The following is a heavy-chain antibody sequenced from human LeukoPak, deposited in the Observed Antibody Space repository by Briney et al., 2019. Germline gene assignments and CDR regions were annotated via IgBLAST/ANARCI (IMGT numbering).Heavy chain of an antibody. D-gene: IGHD5-12*01. J-gene: IGHJ4*02. CDR2: ISYDGSNK. CDR1: GFTLSSYG. V-gene: IGHV3-30*18. CDR3: AKDFDSGYEVDY. Sequence: GRSLRLSCAASGFTLSSYGMHWVRQAPGKGLEWVAVISYDGSNKYYADSVKGRFTISRDNSKNTLYLQMNSLRAEDTAVYYCAKDFDSGYEVDYWGQGTLVTVSS.